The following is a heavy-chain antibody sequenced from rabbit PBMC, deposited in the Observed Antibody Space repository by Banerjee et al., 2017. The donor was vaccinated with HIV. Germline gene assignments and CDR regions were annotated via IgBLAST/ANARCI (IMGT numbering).Heavy chain of an antibody. CDR2: IYAGGSGST. J-gene: IGHJ4*01. V-gene: IGHV1S40*01. Sequence: QSLEESGGDLVKPGASLTLTCTASGFSFSNTYYMCWVRQAPGKWLEWIACIYAGGSGSTYYASWAKGRFTISKTSSTTVTLQMTSLTAADTATYFCARNYAGYAGAGYAMWANLWGPGTLVTVS. D-gene: IGHD4-2*01. CDR3: ARNYAGYAGAGYAMWANL. CDR1: GFSFSNTYY.